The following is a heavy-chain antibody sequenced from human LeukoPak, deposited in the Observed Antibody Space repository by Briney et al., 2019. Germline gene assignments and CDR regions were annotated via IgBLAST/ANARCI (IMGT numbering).Heavy chain of an antibody. V-gene: IGHV3-23*01. CDR1: GFTVSSYA. CDR2: ISSSGGST. CDR3: AKGRESEQWLVRPFDY. D-gene: IGHD6-19*01. Sequence: GGSPRLSCAASGFTVSSYAMNWVRQAPGKGLQWISAISSSGGSTYYADSVKGRFTISRENSKNTLYLQMNSLRAEDTAVYYCAKGRESEQWLVRPFDYWGQGTLVTVSS. J-gene: IGHJ4*02.